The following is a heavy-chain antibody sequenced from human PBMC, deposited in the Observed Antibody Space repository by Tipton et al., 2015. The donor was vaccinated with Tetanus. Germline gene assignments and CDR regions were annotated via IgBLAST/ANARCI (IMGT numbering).Heavy chain of an antibody. J-gene: IGHJ6*02. Sequence: YLRLSCAAYGFTFSSYSMNWVRQAPGKGLEWVSYISSSSSTIYYADSVKGRFTISRDNAKNSLYLQMNSLRDEDTAVYYYERDVPIAAAGRGGYYYGMDVWGQGTTVTVSS. V-gene: IGHV3-48*02. D-gene: IGHD6-13*01. CDR2: ISSSSSTI. CDR1: GFTFSSYS. CDR3: ERDVPIAAAGRGGYYYGMDV.